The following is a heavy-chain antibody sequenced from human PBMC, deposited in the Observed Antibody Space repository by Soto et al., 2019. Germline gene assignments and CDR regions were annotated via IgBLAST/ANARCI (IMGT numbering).Heavy chain of an antibody. CDR1: GFTFSSYA. CDR3: ARDLRIVVVTAPEYYYYGMDV. Sequence: GGSLRLSCAASGFTFSSYAMHWVRQAPGKGLEWVAVISYDGSNKYYADSVKGRFTISRDNSKNTLYLQMNSLRAEDTAVYYCARDLRIVVVTAPEYYYYGMDVWGQGTTVTVSS. D-gene: IGHD2-21*02. V-gene: IGHV3-30-3*01. J-gene: IGHJ6*02. CDR2: ISYDGSNK.